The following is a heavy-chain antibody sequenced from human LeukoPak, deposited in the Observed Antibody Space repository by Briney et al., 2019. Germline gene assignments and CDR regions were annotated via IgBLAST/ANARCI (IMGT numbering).Heavy chain of an antibody. CDR2: INHSGST. V-gene: IGHV4-34*01. Sequence: PSETLSLTCAVYGGSFSGYYWSWIRQPPGKGLEWIGEINHSGSTNYNPSLKSRVTISVDTSKNQFSLKLSSVTAADTAVYYCARGRKVSYYGSGSYGLNYWGQGTLVTVSS. CDR1: GGSFSGYY. J-gene: IGHJ4*02. CDR3: ARGRKVSYYGSGSYGLNY. D-gene: IGHD3-10*01.